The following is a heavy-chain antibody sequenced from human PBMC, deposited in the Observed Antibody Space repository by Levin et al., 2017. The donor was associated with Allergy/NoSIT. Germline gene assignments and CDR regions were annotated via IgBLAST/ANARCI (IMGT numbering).Heavy chain of an antibody. D-gene: IGHD3-22*01. CDR3: ARDGDSRGFDFDQ. V-gene: IGHV3-21*01. CDR2: ISSRSSYI. J-gene: IGHJ4*02. Sequence: GESLKISCAASGFTFSNYSMNWVRQAPEKGLEWVSSISSRSSYIYYADSVKGRFTVSRDNAKNSLFLQMNSLRAEDTAMYYCARDGDSRGFDFDQWGQGTLVTVSS. CDR1: GFTFSNYS.